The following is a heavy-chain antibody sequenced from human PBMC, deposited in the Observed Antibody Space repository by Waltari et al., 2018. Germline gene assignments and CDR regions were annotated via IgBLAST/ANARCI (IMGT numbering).Heavy chain of an antibody. J-gene: IGHJ4*02. V-gene: IGHV3-43D*04. D-gene: IGHD3-3*01. CDR1: GFTFEDYA. CDR2: FSWDGAST. Sequence: EVQLVESGGVVVQPGGSLRLSCAASGFTFEDYAMHWVRKAPGKGLEWVSLFSWDGASTYYEASVEGRFTISRDNSNSSLYRQMNSLRAEDTALYYCAKDMPPTIFGVVTGVAYCGQGTLVTVCS. CDR3: AKDMPPTIFGVVTGVAY.